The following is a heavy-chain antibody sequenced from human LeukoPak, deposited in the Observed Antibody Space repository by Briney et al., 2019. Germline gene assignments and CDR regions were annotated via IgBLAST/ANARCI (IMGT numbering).Heavy chain of an antibody. CDR3: AKRGDFWSGSLWYFDY. Sequence: GGSLRLSCAASGFTFSSYWMSWVRQAPGKGLEWVANIKQDGSEKYYVDSVKGRFTISRDNAKNSLYLQMNSLRAEDTAVYYCAKRGDFWSGSLWYFDYWGQGTLVTVSS. CDR1: GFTFSSYW. CDR2: IKQDGSEK. V-gene: IGHV3-7*03. D-gene: IGHD3-3*01. J-gene: IGHJ4*02.